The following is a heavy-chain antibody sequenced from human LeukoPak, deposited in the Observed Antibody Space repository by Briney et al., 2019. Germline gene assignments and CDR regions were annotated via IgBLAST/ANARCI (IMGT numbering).Heavy chain of an antibody. Sequence: ASVKVSCKASGYTFSNFGISWVRQAPGQGLEWMGWISGNNDNPNYGQKFQGRFTVTTDSSTSTAYMELRNLRFDDTAVYYCARDGTSTDDYWGQGTLVTVSS. CDR2: ISGNNDNP. V-gene: IGHV1-18*01. D-gene: IGHD2-2*01. CDR1: GYTFSNFG. J-gene: IGHJ4*02. CDR3: ARDGTSTDDY.